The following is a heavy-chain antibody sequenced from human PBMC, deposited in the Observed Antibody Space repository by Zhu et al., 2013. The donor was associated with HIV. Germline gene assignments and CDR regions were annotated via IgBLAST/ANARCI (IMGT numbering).Heavy chain of an antibody. CDR2: INSNSGGT. D-gene: IGHD3-10*01. Sequence: QVQLVQSGAEVKKPGASVKVSCKASGYTFTGYYIHWVRQAPGQGLEWMGWINSNSGGTNYAQRFQGRVTMTRDTSISTAYMELSRLRSDDTAVYYCARVRGXGRWAPTTYHYMDVWGKGTTVTVSS. CDR1: GYTFTGYY. V-gene: IGHV1-2*02. J-gene: IGHJ6*03. CDR3: ARVRGXGRWAPTTYHYMDV.